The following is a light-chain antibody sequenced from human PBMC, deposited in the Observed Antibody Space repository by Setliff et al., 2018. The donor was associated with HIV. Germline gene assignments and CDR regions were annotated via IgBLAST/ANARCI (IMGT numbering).Light chain of an antibody. J-gene: IGLJ1*01. V-gene: IGLV2-14*03. Sequence: QSALTQPASVSGSPGQSITISCTGTSSDVGGYNYVSWYQQHPGKAPKLIIYDVSERPLGVSSRFSASRSGNTASLTISGLQADDEAIYYCSSSTRSPTFLVFATGTKVTVL. CDR1: SSDVGGYNY. CDR2: DVS. CDR3: SSSTRSPTFLV.